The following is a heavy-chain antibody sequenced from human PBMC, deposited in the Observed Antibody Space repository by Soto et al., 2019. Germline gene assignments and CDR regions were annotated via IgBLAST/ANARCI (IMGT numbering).Heavy chain of an antibody. CDR1: GGSISSGDYY. CDR3: ARRVVVVATGNNWFDP. V-gene: IGHV4-30-4*01. Sequence: QVQLQESGPGLVKPSQTLSLTCTVSGGSISSGDYYWSWIRQPPGKGLEWIGYLYYSGSTYYNPSLKSRVTISVDTSKNQFSLKLSSVTAADTAVYYCARRVVVVATGNNWFDPWGQGTLVTVSS. D-gene: IGHD2-15*01. CDR2: LYYSGST. J-gene: IGHJ5*02.